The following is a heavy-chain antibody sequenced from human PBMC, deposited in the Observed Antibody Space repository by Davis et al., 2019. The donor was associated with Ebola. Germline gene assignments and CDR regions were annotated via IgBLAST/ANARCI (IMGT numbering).Heavy chain of an antibody. Sequence: ASVKVSCKASGYTFTSHYMHWARQAPGQGLEWMGIINPSGGSTSYAQKFQGRVTMTRDTSTSTVYMELSSLRSEDTAIYYCAKDRYSNYAGGMDVWGQGTTVTVSS. CDR2: INPSGGST. CDR3: AKDRYSNYAGGMDV. D-gene: IGHD4-11*01. V-gene: IGHV1-46*01. CDR1: GYTFTSHY. J-gene: IGHJ6*02.